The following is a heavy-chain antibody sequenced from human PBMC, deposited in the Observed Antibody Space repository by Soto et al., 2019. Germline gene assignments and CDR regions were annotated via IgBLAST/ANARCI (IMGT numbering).Heavy chain of an antibody. J-gene: IGHJ5*02. V-gene: IGHV4-31*03. CDR1: GGSISSGGYY. CDR3: ARRVYYYDSSGDSQNNWFDP. D-gene: IGHD3-22*01. CDR2: IYYSGST. Sequence: QVQLRESGPGLVTPSQTLSLTCTVSGGSISSGGYYWSWIRQHPGKGLEWIAYIYYSGSTYYNPSLKSRVSIAVDTSKNQFSRKLSSVTAADTAMYYCARRVYYYDSSGDSQNNWFDPWGQGTLVTVPS.